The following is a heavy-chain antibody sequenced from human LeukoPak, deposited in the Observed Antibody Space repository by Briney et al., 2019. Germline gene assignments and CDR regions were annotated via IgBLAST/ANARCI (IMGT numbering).Heavy chain of an antibody. Sequence: GGSLRLSCAASGFTFSSYWMSWVRQAPGKGLEWVANIKQDGSEKYYVDSVKGRFTISRDNAKNSLYLQMNSLRAADTAVYYCAKDPTHYRVWDDYDSTVLSYWGQGTLVTVSS. CDR1: GFTFSSYW. D-gene: IGHD3-22*01. V-gene: IGHV3-7*01. CDR3: AKDPTHYRVWDDYDSTVLSY. J-gene: IGHJ4*02. CDR2: IKQDGSEK.